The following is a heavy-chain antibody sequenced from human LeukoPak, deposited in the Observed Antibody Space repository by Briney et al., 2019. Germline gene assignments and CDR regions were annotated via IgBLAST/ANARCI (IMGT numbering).Heavy chain of an antibody. V-gene: IGHV3-23*01. Sequence: QTGRSLRLSLAAFGFSVSSYAIGSVRPAPGGGLEWVSAISVSGGSTYYAASVKGRFTISRDNSKITLYLQMNSLRAEDTAVYYCAKVGIAMVRGVSYFDYWGQGTLVTVSS. CDR3: AKVGIAMVRGVSYFDY. J-gene: IGHJ4*02. CDR2: ISVSGGST. CDR1: GFSVSSYA. D-gene: IGHD3-10*01.